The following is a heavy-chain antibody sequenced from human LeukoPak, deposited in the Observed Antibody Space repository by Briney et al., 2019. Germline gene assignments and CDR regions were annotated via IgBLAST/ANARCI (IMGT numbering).Heavy chain of an antibody. CDR2: INANSGGT. CDR1: GYTFASHD. CDR3: ARGEVEMPTTLVTLGY. V-gene: IGHV1-2*02. D-gene: IGHD5-24*01. Sequence: VSVTVSCKASGYTFASHDISWVRQAPGPGLEWLGWINANSGGTNYAQKFQGRVTMSRDTSITTAYMELSRLRSDDTAVYYCARGEVEMPTTLVTLGYWGQGTLVTVSS. J-gene: IGHJ4*02.